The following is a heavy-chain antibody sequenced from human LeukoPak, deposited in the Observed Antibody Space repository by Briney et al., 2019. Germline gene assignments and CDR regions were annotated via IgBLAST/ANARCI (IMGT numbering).Heavy chain of an antibody. CDR1: GFTFSDYY. V-gene: IGHV3-30-3*01. CDR2: IFYDGNTI. D-gene: IGHD1-26*01. CDR3: AREEEWELPDY. Sequence: GGSLRLSCAASGFTFSDYYMSWVRQAPGKGLEWVGVIFYDGNTIHYADSVKGRFTISRDNSKNTLYLQMNNLGTDDTAVYYCAREEEWELPDYWGQGTLVIVSS. J-gene: IGHJ4*02.